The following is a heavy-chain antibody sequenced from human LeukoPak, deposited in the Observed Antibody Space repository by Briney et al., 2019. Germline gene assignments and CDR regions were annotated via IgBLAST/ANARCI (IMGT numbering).Heavy chain of an antibody. CDR2: IYYSGST. CDR3: ARVDSSGYDTIDY. J-gene: IGHJ4*02. V-gene: IGHV4-31*03. D-gene: IGHD3-22*01. CDR1: GGSISSGGYY. Sequence: PSQTLSLTCTVSGGSISSGGYYWSWIRQHPGKGLEWIGYIYYSGSTYCNPSLKSRVTISVDTSKNQFSLKLSSVTAADTAVYYCARVDSSGYDTIDYWGQGTLVTVSS.